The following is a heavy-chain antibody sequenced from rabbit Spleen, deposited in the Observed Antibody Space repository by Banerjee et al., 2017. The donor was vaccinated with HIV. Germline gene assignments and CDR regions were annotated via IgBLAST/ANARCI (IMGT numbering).Heavy chain of an antibody. Sequence: LEESGGGLVQPEGSLALTCRASGFDFNNYYMTWVRQAPGKGLEWIGYIDPVFGITYYANWVNGRFSISRENAQNTIFLQMTSLTAADTATYFCARDGAGGSYFALWGQGTLVTVS. CDR3: ARDGAGGSYFAL. V-gene: IGHV1S47*01. J-gene: IGHJ3*01. CDR1: GFDFNNYY. CDR2: IDPVFGIT. D-gene: IGHD8-1*01.